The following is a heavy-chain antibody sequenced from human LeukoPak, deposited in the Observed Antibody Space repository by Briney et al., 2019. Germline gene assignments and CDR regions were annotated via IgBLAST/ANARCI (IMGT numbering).Heavy chain of an antibody. CDR1: GGSISSGSYY. V-gene: IGHV4-61*02. CDR3: ARSIWFGEPN. J-gene: IGHJ4*02. D-gene: IGHD3-10*01. Sequence: KPSETLSVTCTVSGGSISSGSYYWSWIRQPAGKGLEWIGRIYTSGSTNYNPSLKSRVTISVDTSKNQFSLKLSSVTAADTAVYYCARSIWFGEPNWGQGTLVTVSS. CDR2: IYTSGST.